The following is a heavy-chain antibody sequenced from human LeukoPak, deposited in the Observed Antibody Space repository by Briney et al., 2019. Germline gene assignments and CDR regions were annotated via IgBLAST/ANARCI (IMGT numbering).Heavy chain of an antibody. V-gene: IGHV3-23*01. Sequence: PGGTLRLSCAASGFTFRSYAMSWVRQAPGKGLEWVSSISGSGTYYADSVKGRFTISRDNSKNTLYLQMNSLRAEDTAVYYCAREDYLEGSSWYFYYWGQGTLVTVSS. CDR1: GFTFRSYA. CDR2: ISGSGT. D-gene: IGHD6-13*01. CDR3: AREDYLEGSSWYFYY. J-gene: IGHJ4*02.